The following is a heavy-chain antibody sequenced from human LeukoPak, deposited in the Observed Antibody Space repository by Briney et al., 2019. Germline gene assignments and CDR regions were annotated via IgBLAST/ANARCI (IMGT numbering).Heavy chain of an antibody. CDR1: GGSISSGSYY. Sequence: SQTLSLTCTVSGGSISSGSYYWSWIRQPAGKGLEWIGRIYTSGSTNYNPSLKSRVTISVDTSKNQFSLNLSSVTAADTAVYYCARFSPRAMGNYFDFWGQGTLVTVSS. V-gene: IGHV4-61*02. J-gene: IGHJ4*02. D-gene: IGHD7-27*01. CDR3: ARFSPRAMGNYFDF. CDR2: IYTSGST.